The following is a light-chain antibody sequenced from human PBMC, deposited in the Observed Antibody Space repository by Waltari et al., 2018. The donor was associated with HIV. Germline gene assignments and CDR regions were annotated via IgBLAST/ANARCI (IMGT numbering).Light chain of an antibody. CDR1: NSTIGNNH. V-gene: IGLV1-51*01. J-gene: IGLJ1*01. CDR3: GTWDSRLTTYV. Sequence: QSVLTQPPSVSAAPGQKVSISCSGNNSTIGNNHVSWYRQVPGTAPKVVIYDSKKRPSGIPDRFSGSKSGTSATLAITGLQTGDEADFYCGTWDSRLTTYVFGSGSKLTVL. CDR2: DSK.